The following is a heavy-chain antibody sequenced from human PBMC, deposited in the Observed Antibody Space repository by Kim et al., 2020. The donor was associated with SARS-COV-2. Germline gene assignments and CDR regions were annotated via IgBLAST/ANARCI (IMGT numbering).Heavy chain of an antibody. CDR2: IYPGDSDT. V-gene: IGHV5-51*01. J-gene: IGHJ5*02. CDR1: GYSFTSYW. D-gene: IGHD2-2*01. CDR3: ARGGLFCSSTSCHVGWFDP. Sequence: GESLKISCKGSGYSFTSYWIGWVRQMPGKGLEWMGIIYPGDSDTRYSPSFQGQVTISADKSISTAYLQWSSLKASDTAMYYCARGGLFCSSTSCHVGWFDPWGQGTLVTVSS.